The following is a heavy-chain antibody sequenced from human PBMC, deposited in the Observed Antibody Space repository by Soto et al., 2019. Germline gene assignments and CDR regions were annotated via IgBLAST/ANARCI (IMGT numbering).Heavy chain of an antibody. J-gene: IGHJ4*02. Sequence: QVLLVESGGGVVQPGRSLRLSYAASGFTFSHYAMHWVRQAPGKGLEWVALMSYDGSNEYYADSVKGRFTISRDNSKNTLYLQMNSLRAEDTAVYYCAKDGSHNFDYWGQGTLVTVSS. V-gene: IGHV3-30*18. CDR2: MSYDGSNE. CDR3: AKDGSHNFDY. CDR1: GFTFSHYA. D-gene: IGHD1-26*01.